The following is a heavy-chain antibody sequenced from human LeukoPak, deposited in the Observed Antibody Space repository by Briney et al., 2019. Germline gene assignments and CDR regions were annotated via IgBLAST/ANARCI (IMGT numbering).Heavy chain of an antibody. CDR3: ARGSDPTFDFWSGYPHYYMDV. J-gene: IGHJ6*03. D-gene: IGHD3-3*01. Sequence: PGGSLRLSCAASGFTFSNYWMSWVRQAPGKGIEWVANIKQDGSEKNYVDSVKGRFTISRDNAKNSLYLQMNSLGTEDTAVYYCARGSDPTFDFWSGYPHYYMDVWGKGTTVTVSS. V-gene: IGHV3-7*01. CDR2: IKQDGSEK. CDR1: GFTFSNYW.